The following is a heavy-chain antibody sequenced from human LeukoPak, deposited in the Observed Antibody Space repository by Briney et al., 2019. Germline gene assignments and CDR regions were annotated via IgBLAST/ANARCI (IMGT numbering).Heavy chain of an antibody. CDR2: INPNSGGT. CDR3: ARDKGGPNRGTFDY. CDR1: GYTFTGYY. J-gene: IGHJ4*02. D-gene: IGHD3-10*01. V-gene: IGHV1-2*02. Sequence: ASVKVSCKASGYTFTGYYMHWVRQAPGQGLEWMGWINPNSGGTNYAQKFQGRVTMTRDTSISTAYMELSRLRSDDTAVYYCARDKGGPNRGTFDYWGQGTLVTVSS.